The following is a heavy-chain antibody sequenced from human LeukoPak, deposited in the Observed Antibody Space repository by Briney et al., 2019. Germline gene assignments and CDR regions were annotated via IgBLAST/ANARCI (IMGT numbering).Heavy chain of an antibody. V-gene: IGHV3-15*01. CDR3: TARYCRSTSCYGEYFQR. D-gene: IGHD2-2*01. J-gene: IGHJ1*01. Sequence: GGSLRLSCAASGFTFSNAWMSWVRQAPGKGLEWVGRIKSKTDGGTTDYAAPVKGRFIISRDDSKNTLYLQMNSLKTEDTAVYYCTARYCRSTSCYGEYFQRWGQGTLVTVSS. CDR1: GFTFSNAW. CDR2: IKSKTDGGTT.